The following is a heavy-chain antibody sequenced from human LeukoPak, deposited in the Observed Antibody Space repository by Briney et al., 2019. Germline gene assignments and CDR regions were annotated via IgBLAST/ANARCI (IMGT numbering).Heavy chain of an antibody. CDR2: VMSKGFGGPT. Sequence: PARSLRLSCTASALTWVRQAPGQGRESVGFVMSKGFGGPTHYYASLNGSFTISRDDSTGTAYLHMNRLKPEYTAVYYCVKWGEVVRGVFWGQGNLVTVS. D-gene: IGHD1-26*01. J-gene: IGHJ4*02. CDR1: A. CDR3: VKWGEVVRGVF. V-gene: IGHV3-49*04.